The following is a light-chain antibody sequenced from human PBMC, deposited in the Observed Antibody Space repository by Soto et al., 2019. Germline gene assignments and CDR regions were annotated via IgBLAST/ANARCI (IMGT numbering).Light chain of an antibody. V-gene: IGLV2-14*01. CDR3: TSYASGSSHVV. CDR2: DVN. J-gene: IGLJ2*01. Sequence: QSVLTQPASVSGSSGQSITRSCTGTSSDIGGYVYVSWYQRHPGKAPKLIIYDVNNRPSGVSNRFSGSKSGNTASLTISGLQAEDEADYYCTSYASGSSHVVFGGGTKVTVL. CDR1: SSDIGGYVY.